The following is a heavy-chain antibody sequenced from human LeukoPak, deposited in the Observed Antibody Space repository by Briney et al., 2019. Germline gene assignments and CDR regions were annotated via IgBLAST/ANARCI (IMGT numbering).Heavy chain of an antibody. Sequence: ASVTVSFKASGYTFTSYYMHWVRQAPGQGLEWMGLINPSGGSTSYSQKFQGRVTITRDRSTSTVYMELSSLRYKDTDVDYCARAIAAAGFEFDYWGQGTLVTVSS. D-gene: IGHD6-13*01. V-gene: IGHV1-46*03. CDR2: INPSGGST. CDR1: GYTFTSYY. CDR3: ARAIAAAGFEFDY. J-gene: IGHJ4*02.